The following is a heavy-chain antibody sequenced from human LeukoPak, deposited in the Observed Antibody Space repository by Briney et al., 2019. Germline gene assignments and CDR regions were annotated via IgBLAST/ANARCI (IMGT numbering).Heavy chain of an antibody. V-gene: IGHV4-59*01. J-gene: IGHJ4*02. D-gene: IGHD1-20*01. Sequence: PSETLSLTCSVSSGSISSYYWSWIRQPPGKGLEWIGYIYYGGSTNSNPSLKSRVTISADTSKNLFSLKLSSVTAADTAVYYCARDYNWNFDYWGQGTLVTVSS. CDR1: SGSISSYY. CDR2: IYYGGST. CDR3: ARDYNWNFDY.